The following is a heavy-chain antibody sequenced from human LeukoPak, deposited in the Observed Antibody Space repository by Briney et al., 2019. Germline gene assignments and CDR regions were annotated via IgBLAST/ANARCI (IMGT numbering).Heavy chain of an antibody. CDR2: ISSNSRTI. J-gene: IGHJ4*02. Sequence: GGSLRLSCAASGFTFINYGMNWVRQSPGKGLEWVSYISSNSRTINYADSVKGRFTISRDNAQNSLYLQMNSLRAGDTAVYYCTRGGAARPDYWGQGTLVTVPS. CDR1: GFTFINYG. CDR3: TRGGAARPDY. D-gene: IGHD6-25*01. V-gene: IGHV3-48*01.